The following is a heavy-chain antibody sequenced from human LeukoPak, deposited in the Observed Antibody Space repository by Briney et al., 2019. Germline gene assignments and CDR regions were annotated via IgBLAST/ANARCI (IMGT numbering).Heavy chain of an antibody. Sequence: GSVKVSCKTSGYTFSSYGISWVRQAPGQGLEWVGWISAYNGNTNYAQKLQGRVTMTTDTSTSTAYMELRSLRSDDTAVYYCARFGLGKHIEVAGIPFDIWGQGTMVTVSS. V-gene: IGHV1-18*01. D-gene: IGHD6-19*01. CDR1: GYTFSSYG. CDR3: ARFGLGKHIEVAGIPFDI. CDR2: ISAYNGNT. J-gene: IGHJ3*02.